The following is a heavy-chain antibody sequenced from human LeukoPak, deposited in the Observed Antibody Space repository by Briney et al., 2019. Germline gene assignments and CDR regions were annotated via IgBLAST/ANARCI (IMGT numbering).Heavy chain of an antibody. CDR3: AREGTGGSCYF. V-gene: IGHV3-74*01. CDR1: GFTFSSYW. CDR2: INADGSTT. Sequence: GGSLRLSCAASGFTFSSYWMHWVRQAPGKGLVWVSRINADGSTTRFADSVKGRFTISRDNAKNTLYLQMNGLRAEDTAVYYCAREGTGGSCYFWGQGTPVTVSS. J-gene: IGHJ4*02. D-gene: IGHD2-15*01.